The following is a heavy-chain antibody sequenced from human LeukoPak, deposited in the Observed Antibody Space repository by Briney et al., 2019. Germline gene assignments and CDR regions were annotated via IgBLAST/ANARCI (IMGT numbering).Heavy chain of an antibody. J-gene: IGHJ4*02. CDR3: ARVPVAADGTCFDN. D-gene: IGHD6-13*01. Sequence: AGGSLRLSCAASGFTFSRNNMNWVRPAPGKGLEGVSYISFSSDMIYYADSVKGRFTISRDNAKNSLYLQMNSLTVEDTAVYYCARVPVAADGTCFDNWGQGTLVTVSS. V-gene: IGHV3-48*04. CDR1: GFTFSRNN. CDR2: ISFSSDMI.